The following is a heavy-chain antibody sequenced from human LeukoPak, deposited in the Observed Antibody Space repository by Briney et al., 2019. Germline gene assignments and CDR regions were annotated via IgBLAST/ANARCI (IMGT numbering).Heavy chain of an antibody. V-gene: IGHV4-4*07. J-gene: IGHJ3*02. D-gene: IGHD4-17*01. CDR1: GESINSFY. CDR3: ARDLETTVTTFRAFDI. CDR2: IYSSGST. Sequence: SETLSLTCTVSGESINSFYWSWIRQPAGKGLEWIGRIYSSGSTNYSPSLKSRVTMSVDTSKNQFSLKLSSVTAADTAVYYCARDLETTVTTFRAFDIWGQGTMVTVSS.